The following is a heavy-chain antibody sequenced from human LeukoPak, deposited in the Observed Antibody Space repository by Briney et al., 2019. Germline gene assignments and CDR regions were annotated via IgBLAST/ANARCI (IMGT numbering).Heavy chain of an antibody. V-gene: IGHV4-4*07. CDR2: IHTSGST. Sequence: SETLSLTCTVSGGSISNYHWSWIRQPAGKGLEWIGQIHTSGSTNYNPPLKSRVTMSIDTPENQLSLTIRSVTAADTAVYYWARRDISSGWSFEYWGQGTLVTVSS. CDR1: GGSISNYH. CDR3: ARRDISSGWSFEY. J-gene: IGHJ4*02. D-gene: IGHD6-19*01.